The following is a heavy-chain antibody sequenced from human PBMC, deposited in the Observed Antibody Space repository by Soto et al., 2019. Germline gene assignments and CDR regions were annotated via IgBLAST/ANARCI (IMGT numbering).Heavy chain of an antibody. CDR3: ARDAFGYCSSTSCYMVSWFDP. Sequence: ASVKVSCKASGYTFTSYAMHWVRQAPGQRLEWMGWINAGNGNTKYSQKFQGRVTITRDTSASTAYMELSSPRSEDTAVYYCARDAFGYCSSTSCYMVSWFDPWGQGTLVTVSS. J-gene: IGHJ5*02. V-gene: IGHV1-3*01. CDR2: INAGNGNT. CDR1: GYTFTSYA. D-gene: IGHD2-2*02.